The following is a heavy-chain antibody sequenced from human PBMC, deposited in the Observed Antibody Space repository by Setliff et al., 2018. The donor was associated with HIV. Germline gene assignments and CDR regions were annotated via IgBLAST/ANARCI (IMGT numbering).Heavy chain of an antibody. V-gene: IGHV3-21*01. D-gene: IGHD3-3*01. CDR2: ISSSNRSK. J-gene: IGHJ4*02. Sequence: PGGSLRLSCAASGFTFSSYWMSWVRQAPGKGLEWVSSISSSNRSKYYADSVKGRFTISRDNAKNSLYLQMNSLTAEDTAVYYCARDVSWRVRTYIDYWGQGALVTVSS. CDR1: GFTFSSYW. CDR3: ARDVSWRVRTYIDY.